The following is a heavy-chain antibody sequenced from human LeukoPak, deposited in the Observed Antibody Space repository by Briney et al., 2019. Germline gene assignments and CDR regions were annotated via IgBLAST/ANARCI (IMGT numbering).Heavy chain of an antibody. V-gene: IGHV3-74*01. J-gene: IGHJ4*02. Sequence: GGSLRLSCAASGLSFSRYAMHWVRQAPGKGLVWVSRINTDGTSTYYEDSVKGRFTTSRDNAKNTLYLQMNSLRAEDTAVYYCVRSFDCWGQGTLATVSS. CDR3: VRSFDC. CDR1: GLSFSRYA. CDR2: INTDGTST.